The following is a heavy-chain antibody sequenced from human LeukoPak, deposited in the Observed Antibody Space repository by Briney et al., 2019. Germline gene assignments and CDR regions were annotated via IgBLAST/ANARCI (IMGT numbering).Heavy chain of an antibody. CDR3: AKSRGEMATLLDY. Sequence: PGGSLRLSCAASGFTVSSNYMSWVRQAPGKGLEWVSTISGSDFSTYYADSVKGRFTISRDNSKNTLYLQMNSLRAEDTAVYYCAKSRGEMATLLDYWGQGTLVTVSS. CDR2: ISGSDFST. V-gene: IGHV3-23*01. CDR1: GFTVSSNY. D-gene: IGHD5-24*01. J-gene: IGHJ4*02.